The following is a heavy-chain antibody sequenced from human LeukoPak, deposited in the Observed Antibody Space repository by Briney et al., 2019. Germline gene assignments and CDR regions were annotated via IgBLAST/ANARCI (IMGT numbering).Heavy chain of an antibody. CDR1: GFTFVNSW. CDR2: IKQDGSEK. CDR3: ARDRADGADY. D-gene: IGHD4-17*01. Sequence: PGGSLRLSCAASGFTFVNSWMTWVRQAPGKGLEWVANIKQDGSEKYYVDSLKGRFTISRDNAKNSLYLQMNSLRVEDTAVYYCARDRADGADYWGQGTLVAVSS. V-gene: IGHV3-7*01. J-gene: IGHJ4*02.